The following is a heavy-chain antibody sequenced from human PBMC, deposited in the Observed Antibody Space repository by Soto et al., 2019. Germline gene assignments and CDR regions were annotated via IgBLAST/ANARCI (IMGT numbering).Heavy chain of an antibody. V-gene: IGHV5-51*01. Sequence: GESLKISCKGSGYSFTSYWIGWVRQMPGKGLEWMGIIYPGDSDTRYSPSFQGQVTISADKSISTAYLQRSSLKASDTAMYYCARIYCSSTSCYASGSDPWGQGTLVTVSS. CDR1: GYSFTSYW. CDR3: ARIYCSSTSCYASGSDP. J-gene: IGHJ5*02. D-gene: IGHD2-2*01. CDR2: IYPGDSDT.